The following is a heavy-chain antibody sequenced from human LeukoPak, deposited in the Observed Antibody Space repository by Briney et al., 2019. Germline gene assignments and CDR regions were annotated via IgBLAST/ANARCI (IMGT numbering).Heavy chain of an antibody. CDR3: AREQGWPGYSGYDSANWFDP. CDR2: INAGNGNT. D-gene: IGHD5-12*01. V-gene: IGHV1-3*03. Sequence: ASVKVSCKASGYTFTIYAMHWVRQAPGQTLEWMGWINAGNGNTKYSQELQDRVTITRDTSASTAYMDLSSLICEDMAVYYCAREQGWPGYSGYDSANWFDPWGQGTLVTVSS. CDR1: GYTFTIYA. J-gene: IGHJ5*02.